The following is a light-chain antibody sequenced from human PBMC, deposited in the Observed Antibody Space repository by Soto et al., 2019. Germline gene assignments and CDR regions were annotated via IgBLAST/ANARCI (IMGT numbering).Light chain of an antibody. CDR2: YDS. V-gene: IGLV3-21*04. CDR3: QVWDSSSDHYV. CDR1: NIGDKS. Sequence: SSELTQPPSASVAPGKTARITCGGNNIGDKSVHWYQQKPGQAPVVVIYYDSDRPSGIPERFSGSNSGNTATLTISTVEAGDEADYYCQVWDSSSDHYVFGTGTKLTVL. J-gene: IGLJ1*01.